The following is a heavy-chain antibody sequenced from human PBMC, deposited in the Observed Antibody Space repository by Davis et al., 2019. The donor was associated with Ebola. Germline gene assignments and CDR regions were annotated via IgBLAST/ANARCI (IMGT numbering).Heavy chain of an antibody. V-gene: IGHV1-69*13. CDR2: IIPIFGTA. Sequence: SVKVSCKASGGTFSSYAISWVRQAPGQGLEWMGGIIPIFGTANYAQKFQGRVTITADESTSTAYMELSSLRSEDTAVYYCARTYYYDSSGYPYYYYGMDVWGQGTTVTVSS. CDR1: GGTFSSYA. J-gene: IGHJ6*02. CDR3: ARTYYYDSSGYPYYYYGMDV. D-gene: IGHD3-22*01.